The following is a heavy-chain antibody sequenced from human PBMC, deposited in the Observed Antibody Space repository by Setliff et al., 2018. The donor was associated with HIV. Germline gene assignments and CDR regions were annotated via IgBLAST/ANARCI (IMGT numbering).Heavy chain of an antibody. D-gene: IGHD5-12*01. J-gene: IGHJ4*02. Sequence: GASVKVSCKAYAGTFNNYAISWVRQAPGEGLEWVGGIVPLVGFVKYAQMFQGRATITTDASTTTVYLELSSLKSDDTAVYYCARDVGRDGYCFDHWGQGTLVTVSS. CDR2: IVPLVGFV. CDR3: ARDVGRDGYCFDH. CDR1: AGTFNNYA. V-gene: IGHV1-69*05.